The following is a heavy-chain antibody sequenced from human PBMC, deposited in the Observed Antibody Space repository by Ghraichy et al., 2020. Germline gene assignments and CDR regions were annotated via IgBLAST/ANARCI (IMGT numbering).Heavy chain of an antibody. V-gene: IGHV7-4-1*02. CDR1: GYPFRNHA. D-gene: IGHD1-1*01. CDR2: INTDTGEA. Sequence: ASVKVSCKASGYPFRNHAVTWVRQAPGQGLDWMGWINTDTGEATYAQAFRGRFVFSLDTSVTTTYLQINSLKREDRAVYFCAKDWTDQWYKTASAGSAVDSWGQETLVTVSS. J-gene: IGHJ4*02. CDR3: AKDWTDQWYKTASAGSAVDS.